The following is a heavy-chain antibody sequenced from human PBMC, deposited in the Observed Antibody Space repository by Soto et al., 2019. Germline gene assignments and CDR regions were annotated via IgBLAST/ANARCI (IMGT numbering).Heavy chain of an antibody. V-gene: IGHV3-74*01. CDR3: ARDYVSGSTNY. CDR1: GFTFSNWW. CDR2: INPDGTMS. Sequence: PGGSLRLSCAASGFTFSNWWMHWVRQTPEKGLVWVSNINPDGTMSHYADAVKGRFTVSRDNAKNTVYLQMNSLRAEDTAVYHCARDYVSGSTNYWGQGTLVTVSS. D-gene: IGHD6-19*01. J-gene: IGHJ4*02.